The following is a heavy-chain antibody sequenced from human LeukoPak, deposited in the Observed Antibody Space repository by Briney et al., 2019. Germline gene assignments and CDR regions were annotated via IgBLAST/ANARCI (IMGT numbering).Heavy chain of an antibody. CDR3: ARHEKNGGYYDN. Sequence: SETLSLTCTVSGGSINYYFWSWIRQPPGKGLEGIGYSYYSGGKDYNPCLKSRDTISVDTYKNKFSLQLKSVPPADTAVYYCARHEKNGGYYDNWGQGTLVTVSS. V-gene: IGHV4-59*08. J-gene: IGHJ4*02. CDR1: GGSINYYF. CDR2: SYYSGGK. D-gene: IGHD3-22*01.